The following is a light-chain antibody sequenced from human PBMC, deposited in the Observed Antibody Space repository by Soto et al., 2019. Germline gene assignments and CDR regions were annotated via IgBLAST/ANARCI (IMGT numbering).Light chain of an antibody. J-gene: IGKJ3*01. CDR3: QQRYFSQFT. Sequence: GVPSRFTGSGFGTEFTLTISSLQPEDFAIYFCQQRYFSQFTFGPGTKVDIK. V-gene: IGKV1-39*01.